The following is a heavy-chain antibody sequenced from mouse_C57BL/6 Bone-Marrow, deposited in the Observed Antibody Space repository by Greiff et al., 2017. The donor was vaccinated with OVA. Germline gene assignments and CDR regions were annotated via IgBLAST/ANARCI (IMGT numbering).Heavy chain of an antibody. CDR1: GYAFSSYW. CDR3: ARRGLRYCYAMDY. CDR2: IYPGDGDT. V-gene: IGHV1-80*01. J-gene: IGHJ4*01. D-gene: IGHD1-1*01. Sequence: VQLQQSGAELVKPGASVKISCKASGYAFSSYWMNWVKQRPGKGLEWIGQIYPGDGDTNYNGKFKGKATLTADKSSSTAYMQLSSLTSEDSAVYFCARRGLRYCYAMDYWGQGTSVTVSS.